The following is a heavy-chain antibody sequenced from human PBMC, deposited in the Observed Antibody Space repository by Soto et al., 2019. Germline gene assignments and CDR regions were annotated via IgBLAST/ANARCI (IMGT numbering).Heavy chain of an antibody. V-gene: IGHV3-30-3*01. Sequence: QVQLVESGGGVVQPGRSLRLSCAASGFTFSSYAMHWVRQAPGKGLEWVAVISYDGSNKYYADSVKGRFTISRDNSKNTLYLQMNSLRAEDTAVYYCARGGSPVSYYYYGMHVWGQGTTVTVSS. CDR3: ARGGSPVSYYYYGMHV. J-gene: IGHJ6*02. CDR2: ISYDGSNK. D-gene: IGHD3-10*01. CDR1: GFTFSSYA.